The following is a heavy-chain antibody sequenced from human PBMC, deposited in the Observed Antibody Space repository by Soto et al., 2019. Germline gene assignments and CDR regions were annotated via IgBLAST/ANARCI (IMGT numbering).Heavy chain of an antibody. Sequence: GGSLRLSCAASGFTFSNAWMSWVRQAPGKGLEWVGRIKSKTDGGTTDYAAPVKGRFTISRDDSKNTLYLQMNGLKTEDTAVYYCTTGIAARRELYYYGMDVWGQGTTVTVSS. CDR3: TTGIAARRELYYYGMDV. CDR2: IKSKTDGGTT. J-gene: IGHJ6*02. CDR1: GFTFSNAW. V-gene: IGHV3-15*01. D-gene: IGHD6-6*01.